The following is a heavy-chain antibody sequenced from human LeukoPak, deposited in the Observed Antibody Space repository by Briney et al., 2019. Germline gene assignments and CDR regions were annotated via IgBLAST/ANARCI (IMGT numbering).Heavy chain of an antibody. CDR2: INPSGGST. V-gene: IGHV1-46*01. Sequence: VASVKVSCKASGYTFTSYHMHWVRQASGQGLEWMGIINPSGGSTSYPQEFQGRVTMTRDTSTSTVYMELTSLRSEDTAVYYCARGYCSTTTCRNYFEYWGQGTLVAVSS. CDR3: ARGYCSTTTCRNYFEY. D-gene: IGHD2-2*01. CDR1: GYTFTSYH. J-gene: IGHJ4*02.